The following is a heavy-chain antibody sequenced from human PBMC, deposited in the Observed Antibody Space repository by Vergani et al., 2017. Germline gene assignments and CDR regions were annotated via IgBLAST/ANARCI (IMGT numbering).Heavy chain of an antibody. V-gene: IGHV4-38-2*01. CDR1: DSSIMTKPD. CDR2: IHHSGDT. J-gene: IGHJ6*02. CDR3: ARHRGSGGFFPSSYFYGMDV. D-gene: IGHD3-10*01. Sequence: QVQLQESGPGLVKPSETLTLTCDVSDSSIMTKPDWGWFRQSPGKGLECIGCIHHSGDTHYNSSLKSRVSISIVSSSKFSLSLTAVTAADTAIYYCARHRGSGGFFPSSYFYGMDVWGHGTTVTVSS.